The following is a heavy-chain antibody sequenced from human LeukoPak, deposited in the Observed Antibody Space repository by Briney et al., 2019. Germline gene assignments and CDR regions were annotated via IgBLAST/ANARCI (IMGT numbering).Heavy chain of an antibody. D-gene: IGHD2-15*01. V-gene: IGHV1-18*01. Sequence: GASVKVSCKASGGTFTSYGISWVRQAPGQGLEWMGWISAYNGNTNYAQKLQGRVTMTTDTSTSTAYMELRSLRSDDTAVYYCARELGYCSGGSCALGAFDIWGQGTMVTVSS. CDR3: ARELGYCSGGSCALGAFDI. CDR2: ISAYNGNT. J-gene: IGHJ3*02. CDR1: GGTFTSYG.